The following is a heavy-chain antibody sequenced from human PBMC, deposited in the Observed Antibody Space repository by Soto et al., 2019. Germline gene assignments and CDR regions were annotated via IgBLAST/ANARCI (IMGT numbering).Heavy chain of an antibody. CDR3: AKWEGGDRPDY. Sequence: QVQLVESGGGVVQPGRSLRLSCAASGFTFSSYGMHWVRQAPGKGLEWVAVISYDGSNKYYADSVKGRFTISRDNSKNSLYLQMNSLRAEDTGVYYCAKWEGGDRPDYWGQGTLVTVSS. D-gene: IGHD1-26*01. J-gene: IGHJ4*02. CDR1: GFTFSSYG. V-gene: IGHV3-30*18. CDR2: ISYDGSNK.